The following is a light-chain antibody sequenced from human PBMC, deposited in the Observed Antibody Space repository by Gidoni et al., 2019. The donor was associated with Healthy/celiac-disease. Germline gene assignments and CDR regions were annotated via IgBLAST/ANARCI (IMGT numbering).Light chain of an antibody. CDR1: NVGDKY. CDR2: QDS. Sequence: SHELTQPPSVSVSPGQTASITCAGDNVGDKYACWYQQKQAQSHVLVIYQDSKRPSGGPERFSGSNSGSTATLTISETQAMDEADYYCQAWDSSTVVFGGGTKLTVL. J-gene: IGLJ2*01. CDR3: QAWDSSTVV. V-gene: IGLV3-1*01.